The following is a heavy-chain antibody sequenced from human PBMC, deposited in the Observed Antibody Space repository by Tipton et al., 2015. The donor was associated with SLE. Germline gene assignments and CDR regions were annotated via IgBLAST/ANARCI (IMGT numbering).Heavy chain of an antibody. V-gene: IGHV1-18*01. D-gene: IGHD3-16*01. CDR3: ARLGDWDFYYYMDV. J-gene: IGHJ6*03. Sequence: QSGAEVKKPGASVKVSCKASGYTFTSYCITWVRQASGQGLEWMGWISGYNGNTNYAQKLQGRVTMTTDTSTSTAYMELRSLRSDDTAVYYCARLGDWDFYYYMDVWGKGTTVTVSS. CDR2: ISGYNGNT. CDR1: GYTFTSYC.